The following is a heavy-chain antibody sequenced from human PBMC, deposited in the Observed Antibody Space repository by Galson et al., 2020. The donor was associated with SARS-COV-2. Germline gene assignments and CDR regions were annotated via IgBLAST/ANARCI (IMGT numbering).Heavy chain of an antibody. CDR1: GFTFSSYG. CDR3: AKDVKYYDFWSGYLGGPRANYYYYGMDV. V-gene: IGHV3-30*18. D-gene: IGHD3-3*01. Sequence: TGGSLRLSCAASGFTFSSYGMHWVRQAPGKGLEWVAVISYAGSNKYYADSVKGRFTIPRENSKNTLYLQMNSLRAEDTAVYYCAKDVKYYDFWSGYLGGPRANYYYYGMDVWGQGTTVTVSS. J-gene: IGHJ6*02. CDR2: ISYAGSNK.